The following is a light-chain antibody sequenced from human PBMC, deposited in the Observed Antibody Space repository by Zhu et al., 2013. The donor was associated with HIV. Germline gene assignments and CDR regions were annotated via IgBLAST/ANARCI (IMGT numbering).Light chain of an antibody. Sequence: EIVMRQSPATLSVSPGERATLSCRASQSVSTKLAWYQQTPGQAPRLLMYEASTRATGIPARFSGSGSGTDFTLTISRLQSEDFAVYYCQQYDNSPFTFGPGTKVDIK. J-gene: IGKJ3*01. CDR3: QQYDNSPFT. CDR1: QSVSTK. V-gene: IGKV3-15*01. CDR2: EAS.